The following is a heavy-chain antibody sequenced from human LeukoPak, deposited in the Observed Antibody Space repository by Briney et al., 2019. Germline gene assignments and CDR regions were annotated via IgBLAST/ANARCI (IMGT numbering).Heavy chain of an antibody. D-gene: IGHD6-13*01. CDR1: GFTFSSYA. Sequence: GGSLRLSCAASGFTFSSYAMSWVRQAPGKGLEWVSAISGSGGSTYYADSVKGRFTISRDNSKNTLYLQMNSLRAEDTAVYYCAEDLVGSTWYQGYYFDYWGQGTLVTVSS. CDR2: ISGSGGST. V-gene: IGHV3-23*01. J-gene: IGHJ4*02. CDR3: AEDLVGSTWYQGYYFDY.